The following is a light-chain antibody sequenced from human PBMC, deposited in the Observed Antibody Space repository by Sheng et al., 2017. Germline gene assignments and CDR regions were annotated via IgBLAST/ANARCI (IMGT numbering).Light chain of an antibody. J-gene: IGKJ5*01. CDR3: QQYEDLPIT. V-gene: IGKV1-33*01. Sequence: DIQLTQSPTSLSASEGDRVTITCQASQDIDNHLNWYQQKPGKAPKLLIYEASNFGAGVPSRFSGSGSGTDFTFTIDSLQPEDIATYYCQQYEDLPITFGQGTRLDLK. CDR1: QDIDNH. CDR2: EAS.